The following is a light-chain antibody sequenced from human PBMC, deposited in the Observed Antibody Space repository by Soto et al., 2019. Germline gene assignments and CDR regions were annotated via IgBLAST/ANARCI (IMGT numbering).Light chain of an antibody. Sequence: QSVLNQPPSASGSPGQSVTISCTGTSSDVGGYNYVSWYQQHPGKAPKLLIYDVTARPSGVPDRFSGSKSGNTASLTVSGLQAEDEADYYCSSYAGTHIVFGTGTKVTV. CDR2: DVT. V-gene: IGLV2-8*01. CDR3: SSYAGTHIV. J-gene: IGLJ1*01. CDR1: SSDVGGYNY.